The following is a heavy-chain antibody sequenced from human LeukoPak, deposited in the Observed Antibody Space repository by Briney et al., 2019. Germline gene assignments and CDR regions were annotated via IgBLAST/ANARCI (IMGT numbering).Heavy chain of an antibody. V-gene: IGHV3-66*01. D-gene: IGHD3-10*01. CDR1: GFTVSSNY. CDR3: ARNLMVRGVIVDY. J-gene: IGHJ4*01. Sequence: GGSLRLSCAASGFTVSSNYMSWVRQAPGKGLEWVSVIYSGGSSYYADSVKGRFTISRDNSKNTLYLQMNSLRAEDTAVYYCARNLMVRGVIVDYWGHGTLVTVSS. CDR2: IYSGGSS.